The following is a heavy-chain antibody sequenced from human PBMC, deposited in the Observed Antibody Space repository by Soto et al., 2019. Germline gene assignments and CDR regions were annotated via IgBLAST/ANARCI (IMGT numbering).Heavy chain of an antibody. CDR3: ARDLRPRGWFDP. J-gene: IGHJ5*02. V-gene: IGHV4-59*11. Sequence: SETLSLTXDVSGVSITSHYWNWIRQSPGMGLEWIGSTYFRGSASYNPSLKSRVTISLDTSKDQLSLTLSAVTAADSAVYYCARDLRPRGWFDPWGPGILVTVSS. D-gene: IGHD6-6*01. CDR1: GVSITSHY. CDR2: TYFRGSA.